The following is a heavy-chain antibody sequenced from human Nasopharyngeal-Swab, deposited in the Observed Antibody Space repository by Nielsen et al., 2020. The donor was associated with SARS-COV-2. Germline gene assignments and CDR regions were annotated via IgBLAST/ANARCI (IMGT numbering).Heavy chain of an antibody. CDR3: ARVEMATVSHAFDI. Sequence: LRLSCAVYGGSFSGYYWSWIRQPPGKGLEWIGEINHSGSTNYNPSLKSRVTISVDTSKNQFSLKLSSVTAADTAVYYCARVEMATVSHAFDIWGQGTMVTVSS. D-gene: IGHD5-24*01. V-gene: IGHV4-34*09. CDR1: GGSFSGYY. J-gene: IGHJ3*02. CDR2: INHSGST.